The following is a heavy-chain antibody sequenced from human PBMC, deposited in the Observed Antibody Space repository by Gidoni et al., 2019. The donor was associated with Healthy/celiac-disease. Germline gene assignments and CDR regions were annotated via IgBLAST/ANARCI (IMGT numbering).Heavy chain of an antibody. CDR2: IIPIFGTA. J-gene: IGHJ6*02. CDR1: GGTFSSYA. D-gene: IGHD4-17*01. CDR3: ARDAEHNDYGDYGPYYYGMDV. Sequence: QVQLVQSGAEVKKPGSSVKVYCKASGGTFSSYAIRWGRQAPGQGLEWMGGIIPIFGTANYAQKFQGRVTITADESTSTAYMELSSLRSEDTAVYYCARDAEHNDYGDYGPYYYGMDVWGQGTTVTVSS. V-gene: IGHV1-69*01.